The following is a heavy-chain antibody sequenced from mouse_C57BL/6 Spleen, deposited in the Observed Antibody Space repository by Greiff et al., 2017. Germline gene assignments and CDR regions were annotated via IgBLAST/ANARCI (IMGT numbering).Heavy chain of an antibody. D-gene: IGHD1-1*01. CDR1: GYTFTSYG. Sequence: QVQLQQSGAELARPGASVKLSCKASGYTFTSYGISWVKQRTGQGLDWIGEIYPRSGNTYYNEKFKGKATLTADKSSSTAYMELRSLTSEDSAVYFCARGGITTVVATRYFDVWGTGTTVTVSS. V-gene: IGHV1-81*01. CDR3: ARGGITTVVATRYFDV. CDR2: IYPRSGNT. J-gene: IGHJ1*03.